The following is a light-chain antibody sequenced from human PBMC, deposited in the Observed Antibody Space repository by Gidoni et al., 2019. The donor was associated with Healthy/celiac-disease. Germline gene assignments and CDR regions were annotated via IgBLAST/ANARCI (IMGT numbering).Light chain of an antibody. J-gene: IGLJ2*01. CDR3: AAWDSSLNGVV. CDR1: SSNIGSNT. CDR2: STN. V-gene: IGLV1-44*01. Sequence: QSVLTQPPAASGTPGQRVTTSCSGSSSNIGSNTVNWYQQLPGTAPKLLIYSTNQRPSGVPARFSGSKSGTSASLAISGLQSEDEADYYCAAWDSSLNGVVFGGGTKLTVL.